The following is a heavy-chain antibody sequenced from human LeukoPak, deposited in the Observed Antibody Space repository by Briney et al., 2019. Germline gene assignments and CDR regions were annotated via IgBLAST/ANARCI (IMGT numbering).Heavy chain of an antibody. CDR1: GGSFSGYY. CDR3: ARDSYNYYDSSGPDAFDI. V-gene: IGHV4-34*01. J-gene: IGHJ3*02. Sequence: SETLSLTCAVYGGSFSGYYWSWIRQPPGKGLEWIGEINHSGSTNYNPSLKSRVTIPVDTSKNQFSLKLSSVTAADTAVYYCARDSYNYYDSSGPDAFDIWGQGTMVTVSS. D-gene: IGHD3-22*01. CDR2: INHSGST.